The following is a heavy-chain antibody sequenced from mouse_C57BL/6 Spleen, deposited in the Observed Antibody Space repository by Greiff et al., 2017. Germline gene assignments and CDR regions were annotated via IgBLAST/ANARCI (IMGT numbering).Heavy chain of an antibody. CDR2: IRNKANGYTT. J-gene: IGHJ4*01. Sequence: EAKLVESGGGLVQPGASLRLSCAASGFTSIAYSMSWVRQPPGKAPEWLALIRNKANGYTTEYTASVKGRFTISRDNSQNILYLQMNTLRTEDTATYYCVKAAGYSYAMDYWGQGTSVTVSS. V-gene: IGHV7-4*01. CDR1: GFTSIAYS. CDR3: VKAAGYSYAMDY.